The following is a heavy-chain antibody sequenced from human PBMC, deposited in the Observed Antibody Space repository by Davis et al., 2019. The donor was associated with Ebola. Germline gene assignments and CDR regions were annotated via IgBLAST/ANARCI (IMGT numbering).Heavy chain of an antibody. Sequence: PSETLSLTCTVSGGSISSYYWSWIRQPPGKGLEWIGYIYYSGSTNYNPSLKSRVTISVDTSKNQFSLKLSSVTAADTAVYYCARGGRSSWNDYWGQGTLVTVSS. CDR1: GGSISSYY. V-gene: IGHV4-59*01. D-gene: IGHD6-13*01. J-gene: IGHJ4*02. CDR3: ARGGRSSWNDY. CDR2: IYYSGST.